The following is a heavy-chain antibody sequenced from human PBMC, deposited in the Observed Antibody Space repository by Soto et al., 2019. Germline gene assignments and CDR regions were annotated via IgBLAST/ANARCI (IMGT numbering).Heavy chain of an antibody. D-gene: IGHD6-19*01. Sequence: QVQLVESGGGVVQPGRSLRLSCAASGFTFSSFGMHWVRQAPGKGLEWVALISYDGSNKYYADSVKGRFTISRDKSKNTLYLQMNSLRAEDTAAYYCAKDRGWSSADLDYWGQGTLVTVSS. CDR3: AKDRGWSSADLDY. J-gene: IGHJ4*02. CDR1: GFTFSSFG. CDR2: ISYDGSNK. V-gene: IGHV3-30*18.